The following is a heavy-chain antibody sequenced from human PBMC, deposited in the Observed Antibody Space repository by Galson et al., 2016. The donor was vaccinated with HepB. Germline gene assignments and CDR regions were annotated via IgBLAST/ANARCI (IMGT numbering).Heavy chain of an antibody. CDR2: FYYTGRT. Sequence: ETLSLTCTVSGGSVSSSSHYWGWIRQPPGKGLEWIGNFYYTGRTYYNPSLKSRVTISVDPSRNLVSLNLTSLTAADTAFYFCARRPTYAYFFDAWGQGTLVAVSS. CDR3: ARRPTYAYFFDA. V-gene: IGHV4-39*01. D-gene: IGHD2/OR15-2a*01. J-gene: IGHJ4*02. CDR1: GGSVSSSSHY.